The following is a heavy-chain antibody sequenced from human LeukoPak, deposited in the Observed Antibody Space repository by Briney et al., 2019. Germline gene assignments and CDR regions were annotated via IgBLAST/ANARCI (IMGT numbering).Heavy chain of an antibody. CDR3: ARVGYNWNSNWFDP. V-gene: IGHV4-39*07. D-gene: IGHD1-7*01. CDR1: GGSISSSSYY. Sequence: PSETLSLTCTVSGGSISSSSYYWGWIRQPPGKGLEWIGSIYYSGSTYYNPSLKSRVTISVDTSKNQFSLKLSSVTAADTAVYYCARVGYNWNSNWFDPWGQGTLVTVSS. CDR2: IYYSGST. J-gene: IGHJ5*02.